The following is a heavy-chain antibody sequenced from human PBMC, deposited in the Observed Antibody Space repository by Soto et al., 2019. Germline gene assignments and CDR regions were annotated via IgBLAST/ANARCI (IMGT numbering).Heavy chain of an antibody. J-gene: IGHJ6*02. V-gene: IGHV4-59*05. CDR1: GGPISSYY. CDR2: IYYSGST. Sequence: NPSETLSLTCTVSGGPISSYYWSWIRQPPGKGLEWIGSIYYSGSTYYNPSLKSRVTISVDTSKNQFSLKLSFVTAADTAVYYCARGEIVLVPAAMLANYGMDVWGQGTTVT. CDR3: ARGEIVLVPAAMLANYGMDV. D-gene: IGHD2-2*01.